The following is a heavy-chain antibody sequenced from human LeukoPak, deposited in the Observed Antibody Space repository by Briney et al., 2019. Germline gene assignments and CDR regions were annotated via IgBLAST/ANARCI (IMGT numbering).Heavy chain of an antibody. CDR1: GGSISSYY. J-gene: IGHJ4*02. CDR2: IYYSGST. V-gene: IGHV4-59*01. D-gene: IGHD5-12*01. CDR3: ARGIRDPSGYESSFDY. Sequence: PSETLSLTCTVSGGSISSYYWSWIRQPPGKGLEWIGYIYYSGSTNCNPSLKSRVTISVDTSKNQFSLKLGSVTAADTAVYYCARGIRDPSGYESSFDYWGQGTLVTVSS.